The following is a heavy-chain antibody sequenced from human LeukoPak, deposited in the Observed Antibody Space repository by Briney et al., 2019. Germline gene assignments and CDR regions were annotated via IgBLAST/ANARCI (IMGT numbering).Heavy chain of an antibody. V-gene: IGHV1-46*01. CDR1: GYIFTSYY. CDR2: INPSGGST. Sequence: GASVKVSCKASGYIFTSYYMHWVRQAPGQGLEWMGIINPSGGSTSYAQKFQGRVTMTRDTSTSTVYMELSSLRSEDTAVYYCAREFPGGRYYYGMDVWGQGTTVTVSS. CDR3: AREFPGGRYYYGMDV. D-gene: IGHD3-10*01. J-gene: IGHJ6*02.